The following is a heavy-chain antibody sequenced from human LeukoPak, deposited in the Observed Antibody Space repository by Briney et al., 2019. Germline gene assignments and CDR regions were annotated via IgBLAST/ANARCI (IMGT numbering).Heavy chain of an antibody. CDR3: ARQPTAMVYYYGMDV. J-gene: IGHJ6*02. V-gene: IGHV3-23*01. CDR1: GFTFSSYD. D-gene: IGHD5-18*01. Sequence: GGSLRLSCAASGFTFSSYDMHWVRHATGKGLEWVSAISGSGGSTYYADSVKGRFTISRDNSKNTLYLQMNSLRAEDTAVYYCARQPTAMVYYYGMDVWGQGTTVTVSS. CDR2: ISGSGGST.